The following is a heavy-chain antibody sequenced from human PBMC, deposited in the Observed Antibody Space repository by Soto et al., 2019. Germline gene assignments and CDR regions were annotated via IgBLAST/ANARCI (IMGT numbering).Heavy chain of an antibody. Sequence: GGSLRLSCISSGFTFRTYTMNWVRQAPGKGLERVSGIRGFSPYTFYAESVKGRFTISRDNAKNSLYLQMNSLRAEDTAVYYCARDRGYDAHDYYYNAMDVWGQGTTVTVSS. V-gene: IGHV3-21*01. CDR3: ARDRGYDAHDYYYNAMDV. CDR2: IRGFSPYT. CDR1: GFTFRTYT. J-gene: IGHJ6*02. D-gene: IGHD2-15*01.